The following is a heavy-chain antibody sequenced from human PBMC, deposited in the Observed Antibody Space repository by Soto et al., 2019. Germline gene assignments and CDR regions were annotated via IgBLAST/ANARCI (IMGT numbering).Heavy chain of an antibody. Sequence: QVHLVQSGAEVKKPGASVKVSCKASGYTFTSYGISWMRQAPGQGLEWMGWISAYNGNTNYAQKRQGRVTMTTDTSTSTAYMELRSLRSDDTAVYYCARADKKPHPNYYDSSGYYSSPDYWGQGTLVTVSS. J-gene: IGHJ4*02. D-gene: IGHD3-22*01. CDR3: ARADKKPHPNYYDSSGYYSSPDY. CDR2: ISAYNGNT. V-gene: IGHV1-18*04. CDR1: GYTFTSYG.